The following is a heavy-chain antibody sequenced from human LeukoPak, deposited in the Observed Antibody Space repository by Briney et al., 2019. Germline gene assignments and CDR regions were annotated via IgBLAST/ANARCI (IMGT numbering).Heavy chain of an antibody. CDR1: GASINSGSYY. D-gene: IGHD6-19*01. J-gene: IGHJ4*02. Sequence: SETLSLTCTVSGASINSGSYYWSWIRQPAGKGLEFIGHFYSSGSTNYNPSLKSRVSISVDTSKNQFSLGVTSVTAADTAVYYCATDFGDSSGWYRFWGQGTLVAVSS. CDR3: ATDFGDSSGWYRF. CDR2: FYSSGST. V-gene: IGHV4-61*09.